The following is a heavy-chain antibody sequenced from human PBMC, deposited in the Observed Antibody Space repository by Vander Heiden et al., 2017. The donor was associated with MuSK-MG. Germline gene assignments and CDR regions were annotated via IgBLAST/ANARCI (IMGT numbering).Heavy chain of an antibody. J-gene: IGHJ5*02. D-gene: IGHD2-2*01. CDR1: GYTFTGYY. Sequence: QVQLVQSGAEVKKPGASVKVSCKASGYTFTGYYMHWVRQAPGQGLEWMGWINPNTGGTNYAQKFQGRVTMTRDTSISTAYMELSRLRSDDTAVYYCARKLRHCVVPAARGWFDPWGQGTLVTVSS. CDR3: ARKLRHCVVPAARGWFDP. V-gene: IGHV1-2*02. CDR2: INPNTGGT.